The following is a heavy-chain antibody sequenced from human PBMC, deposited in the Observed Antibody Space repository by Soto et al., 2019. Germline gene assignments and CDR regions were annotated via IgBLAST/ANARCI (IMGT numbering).Heavy chain of an antibody. D-gene: IGHD5-12*01. CDR1: GFTFSNAW. Sequence: PGGSLRLSCAASGFTFSNAWMNWVRQAPGKGLEWVGQIRSKTDGGTIFYPAPVKGRFIISRDDPRDTLYLQMNSLKTEDTAVYYCTTAHPRGPDYWGQGTMVTVYS. CDR2: IRSKTDGGTI. CDR3: TTAHPRGPDY. V-gene: IGHV3-15*01. J-gene: IGHJ4*02.